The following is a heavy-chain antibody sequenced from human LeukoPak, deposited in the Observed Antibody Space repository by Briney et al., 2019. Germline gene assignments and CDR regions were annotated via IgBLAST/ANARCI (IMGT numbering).Heavy chain of an antibody. D-gene: IGHD5-12*01. CDR1: RYTFTGYY. CDR3: ARGGRRWLYYYYGMDV. CDR2: INPNSGGT. V-gene: IGHV1-2*02. J-gene: IGHJ6*02. Sequence: ASVKVSCKASRYTFTGYYMHWVRQAPGQGLEWMGWINPNSGGTNYAQKFQGRVTMTRDTSISTAYMELSGLRSDDTAVYYCARGGRRWLYYYYGMDVWGQGTTVTVSS.